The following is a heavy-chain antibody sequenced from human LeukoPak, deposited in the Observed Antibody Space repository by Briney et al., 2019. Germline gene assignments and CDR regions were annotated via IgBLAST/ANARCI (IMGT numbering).Heavy chain of an antibody. D-gene: IGHD6-19*01. CDR3: ARGVSSGWYYFDY. V-gene: IGHV3-21*01. Sequence: GGSLRLSCEASGFTFSSYGMNWVRQAPGKGLEWVSSISSSSYIYYADSVKGRFTISRDNAKSLYLQMNSLRAEDTAVYYCARGVSSGWYYFDYWGQGTLVTVSS. CDR2: ISSSSYI. CDR1: GFTFSSYG. J-gene: IGHJ4*02.